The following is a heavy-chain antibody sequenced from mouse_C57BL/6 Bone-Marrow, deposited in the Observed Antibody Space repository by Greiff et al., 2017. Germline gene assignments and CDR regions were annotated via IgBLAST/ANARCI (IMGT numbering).Heavy chain of an antibody. CDR1: GFTFSSYA. J-gene: IGHJ2*01. V-gene: IGHV5-4*01. Sequence: VQLKESGGGLVKPGGSLKLSCAASGFTFSSYAMSWVRQTPEKRLEWVATISDGGSYTYYPDNVKGRFTISRDNAKNNLYLQMSHLKSEDTAMYYCARDEAQTYYFDYWGQGTTLTVSS. CDR3: ARDEAQTYYFDY. CDR2: ISDGGSYT.